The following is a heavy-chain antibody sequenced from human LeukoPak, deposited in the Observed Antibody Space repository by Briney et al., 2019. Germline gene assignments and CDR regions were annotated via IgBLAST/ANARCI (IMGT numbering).Heavy chain of an antibody. CDR1: GFTFSSYA. V-gene: IGHV3-30-3*01. D-gene: IGHD5-12*01. CDR2: ISYDGSNK. CDR3: ARGRDGYESFYYYGMDV. Sequence: PGGSLRLSCAASGFTFSSYAMHWVRQAPCKGLEWVAVISYDGSNKYYADSVKGRFTISRDNSKNTLYLQMNSLRAEDTAVYYCARGRDGYESFYYYGMDVWGQGTTVTVSS. J-gene: IGHJ6*02.